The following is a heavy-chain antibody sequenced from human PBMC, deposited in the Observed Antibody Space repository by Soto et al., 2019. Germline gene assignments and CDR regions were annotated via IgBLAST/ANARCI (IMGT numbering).Heavy chain of an antibody. V-gene: IGHV1-69*08. CDR1: GGTFSSYT. CDR3: ARDGPCRRLYDY. J-gene: IGHJ4*02. CDR2: IIPILGIA. Sequence: QVQLVQSGAEVKKPGSSVKVSCKASGGTFSSYTISWVRQAPGQGLEWMGRIIPILGIANYAEKYQGRVTITADKSTSTAYMELSSLRSEDTAVYYCARDGPCRRLYDYWGQGTLVTVSS. D-gene: IGHD2-15*01.